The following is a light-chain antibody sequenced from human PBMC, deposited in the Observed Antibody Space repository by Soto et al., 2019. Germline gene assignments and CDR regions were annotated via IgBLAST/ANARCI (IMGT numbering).Light chain of an antibody. Sequence: QSALTQPASVSGSPGQSITISCTGTSSDVGGYNYVSWYQQHPGKAPKLMIYEVSNRPSGVSNRFSGSKSGNTASLTISGRKVEDGSSYTCSSYTTSRPHFFGTGTELTVL. V-gene: IGLV2-14*01. J-gene: IGLJ1*01. CDR3: SSYTTSRPHF. CDR2: EVS. CDR1: SSDVGGYNY.